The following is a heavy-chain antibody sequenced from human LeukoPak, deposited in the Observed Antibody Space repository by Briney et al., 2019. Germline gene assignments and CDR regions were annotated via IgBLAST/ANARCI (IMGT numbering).Heavy chain of an antibody. V-gene: IGHV4-61*01. Sequence: SETLSLTCTVSGGSVSSGSYYWCWIRQPPGKGLEWTGYIYYSGSTNYNPSLKSRVTISVDTSKNQFSLKLSSVTAADTAVYYCAREAYYYGSGSPYMDVWGKGTTVTVSS. CDR1: GGSVSSGSYY. D-gene: IGHD3-10*01. CDR2: IYYSGST. J-gene: IGHJ6*04. CDR3: AREAYYYGSGSPYMDV.